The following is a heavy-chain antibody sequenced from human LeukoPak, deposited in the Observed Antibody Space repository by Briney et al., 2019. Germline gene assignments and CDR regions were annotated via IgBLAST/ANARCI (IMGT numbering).Heavy chain of an antibody. Sequence: SETLSLTCTVSGYSISSGYYWGWIRQPPGKGLEWIGSIYHSGSTYYNPSLKSRVTISVDTSKNQFSLKLSSVTAADTAVYYCARDRGGIYSSGWYGVFDYWGQGTLVTVSS. J-gene: IGHJ4*02. V-gene: IGHV4-38-2*02. CDR2: IYHSGST. D-gene: IGHD6-19*01. CDR1: GYSISSGYY. CDR3: ARDRGGIYSSGWYGVFDY.